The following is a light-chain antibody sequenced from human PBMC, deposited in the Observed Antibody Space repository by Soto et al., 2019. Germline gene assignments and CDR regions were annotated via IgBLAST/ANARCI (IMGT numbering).Light chain of an antibody. CDR3: GTWDSNTQV. V-gene: IGLV4-60*02. CDR2: LEGSGSY. J-gene: IGLJ2*01. Sequence: QLVLTQSSSASASLGSSVKLTCTLSSGHSSYIIAWHQQQPGKAPRYLMKLEGSGSYNKGSGVPDRFSGSISGADHYLTISNLQFEDEADYYCGTWDSNTQVFGGGTQLTVL. CDR1: SGHSSYI.